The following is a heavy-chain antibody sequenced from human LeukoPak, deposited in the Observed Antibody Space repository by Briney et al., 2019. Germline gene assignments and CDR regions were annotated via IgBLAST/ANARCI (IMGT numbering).Heavy chain of an antibody. Sequence: PSETLSLTCTVSGGSISSSSYYWGWIRQPPGKGLEWIGSIYYSGSTYYNPSLKSRVTISVDTSKNQFSLKLSSVTAADTAVYYCARGDLYYYFWSGYYPDAFDIWGQGTMVTVSS. J-gene: IGHJ3*02. CDR1: GGSISSSSYY. CDR3: ARGDLYYYFWSGYYPDAFDI. D-gene: IGHD3-3*01. V-gene: IGHV4-39*07. CDR2: IYYSGST.